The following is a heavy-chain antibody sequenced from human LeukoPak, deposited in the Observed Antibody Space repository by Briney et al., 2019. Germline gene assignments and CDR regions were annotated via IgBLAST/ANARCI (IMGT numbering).Heavy chain of an antibody. J-gene: IGHJ6*03. Sequence: SVEVSCRASGGTFSSYAISWVRQAPGQGLEWMGGIIPIFGTANYAQKFQGRVTITADESTSTAYMELSSLRSEDTAVYYCARGYYYDSSAQDPPLNYYYYYYMDVWGKGTTVTVSS. CDR3: ARGYYYDSSAQDPPLNYYYYYYMDV. V-gene: IGHV1-69*01. CDR1: GGTFSSYA. CDR2: IIPIFGTA. D-gene: IGHD3-22*01.